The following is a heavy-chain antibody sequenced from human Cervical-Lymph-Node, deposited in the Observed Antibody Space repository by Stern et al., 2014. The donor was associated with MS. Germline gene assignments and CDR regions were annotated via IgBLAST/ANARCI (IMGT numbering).Heavy chain of an antibody. V-gene: IGHV1-69*01. CDR2: FIPVFGTP. Sequence: VQLVESEAEVRKPGSSVKVSCKASGGALNTYAIHWVRLAPGQGLEWMGGFIPVFGTPVDAQKFKGRVTIAADESTSTDYMELSSLRSDDTAVYYCTRGASSAAWYRHAVDVWGQGTTVTVSS. CDR1: GGALNTYA. CDR3: TRGASSAAWYRHAVDV. J-gene: IGHJ6*02. D-gene: IGHD1-26*01.